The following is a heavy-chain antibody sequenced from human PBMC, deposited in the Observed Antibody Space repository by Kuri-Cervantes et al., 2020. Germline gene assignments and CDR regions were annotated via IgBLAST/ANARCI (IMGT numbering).Heavy chain of an antibody. D-gene: IGHD3-3*01. V-gene: IGHV1-18*01. Sequence: ASVKVSCKASGYTFTSYGISWVRQAPGQGLEWMGWISAYNGNTNYAQKLQGRVTMTTDTSTSTAYMELRSLRSEDTAVYYCARAPLEYYDFWSGYYFRSTMDAFDIWGQGTMVTVSS. CDR2: ISAYNGNT. CDR3: ARAPLEYYDFWSGYYFRSTMDAFDI. CDR1: GYTFTSYG. J-gene: IGHJ3*02.